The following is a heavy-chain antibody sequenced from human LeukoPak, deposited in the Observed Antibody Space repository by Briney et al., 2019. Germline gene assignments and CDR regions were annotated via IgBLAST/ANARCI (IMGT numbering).Heavy chain of an antibody. Sequence: GGSLRLSCAASGFTFSSYGMHWVRQAPGKGLEWVAVIWYGGSNKYYADSVKGRFTISRDNSKNTLYLQMNSLRAEATAVYYCARDSSSWYSVDYWGQGTLVTVSS. CDR1: GFTFSSYG. CDR2: IWYGGSNK. V-gene: IGHV3-33*01. J-gene: IGHJ4*02. D-gene: IGHD6-13*01. CDR3: ARDSSSWYSVDY.